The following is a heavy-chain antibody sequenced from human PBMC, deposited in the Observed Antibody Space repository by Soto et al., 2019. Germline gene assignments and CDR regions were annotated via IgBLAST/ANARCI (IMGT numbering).Heavy chain of an antibody. Sequence: QVQLVVSGGGVVQPGNSLRLSCAASGFTFRSYGMHWVRQAPGKGLEWVAVISYDGSDKYYADSVKGRFTISRDNCKNTLYLQMNSLRAEDTAVYYCAKDRVIMVRGVPMDFDYWGQGTLVTVSS. D-gene: IGHD3-10*01. CDR3: AKDRVIMVRGVPMDFDY. J-gene: IGHJ4*02. CDR1: GFTFRSYG. CDR2: ISYDGSDK. V-gene: IGHV3-30*18.